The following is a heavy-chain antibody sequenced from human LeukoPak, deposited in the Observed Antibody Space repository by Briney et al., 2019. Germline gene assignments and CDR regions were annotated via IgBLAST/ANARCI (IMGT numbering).Heavy chain of an antibody. D-gene: IGHD3-22*01. CDR2: ISAYNGNT. Sequence: GASVKVSCKASGYTFTSYGISWVRQAPGQGLEWMGWISAYNGNTNYAQKLQGRVTMTTDTSTSTAYMELRSLRSDDTAVYYCARDQDPYYYDSSGYYQGYWGQGTLVTVSS. J-gene: IGHJ4*02. V-gene: IGHV1-18*01. CDR3: ARDQDPYYYDSSGYYQGY. CDR1: GYTFTSYG.